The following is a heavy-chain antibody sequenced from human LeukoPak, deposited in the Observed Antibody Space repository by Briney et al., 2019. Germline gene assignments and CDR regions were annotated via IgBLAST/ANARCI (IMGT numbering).Heavy chain of an antibody. Sequence: SETLSLAFDVSVVSMNTCCYYWTWIRQPPAKGLECIGYKYYSGSTSYSFSLWSRLTIPLDSSKNEFSLSLPSVTSADSSVFYCASGSSHGFDFESWGTGTMVIVSS. CDR2: KYYSGST. D-gene: IGHD6-13*01. CDR1: VVSMNTCCYY. V-gene: IGHV4-61*01. CDR3: ASGSSHGFDFES. J-gene: IGHJ4*02.